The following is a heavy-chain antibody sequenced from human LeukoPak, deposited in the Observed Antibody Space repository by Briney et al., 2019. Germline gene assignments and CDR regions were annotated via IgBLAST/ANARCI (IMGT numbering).Heavy chain of an antibody. D-gene: IGHD2-2*01. Sequence: PSETLSLTCTVSGGSFSSSSYYWGWIRQPPGKGLEWIGCIYYSGSTYYNPSLKSRVTISVDTSKNQFSLKLSSVTAADTTVYYCASGYCSSTSCYFAPKNWFDPWGQGTLVTVSS. CDR3: ASGYCSSTSCYFAPKNWFDP. V-gene: IGHV4-39*01. J-gene: IGHJ5*02. CDR1: GGSFSSSSYY. CDR2: IYYSGST.